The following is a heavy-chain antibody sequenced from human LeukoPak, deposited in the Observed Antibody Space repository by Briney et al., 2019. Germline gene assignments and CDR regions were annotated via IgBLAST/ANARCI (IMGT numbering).Heavy chain of an antibody. CDR3: ARGTDTKPFWSGYWVDV. CDR2: ISYDGSNK. J-gene: IGHJ6*02. CDR1: GFTFSSYA. V-gene: IGHV3-30-3*01. D-gene: IGHD3-3*01. Sequence: GGSLRLSCAASGFTFSSYAMHWVRQAPGKGLEWVAVISYDGSNKYYADSVKGRFTISRDNSKNTLYLQMNSLRAEDTAVYYCARGTDTKPFWSGYWVDVWGQGTAVTVSS.